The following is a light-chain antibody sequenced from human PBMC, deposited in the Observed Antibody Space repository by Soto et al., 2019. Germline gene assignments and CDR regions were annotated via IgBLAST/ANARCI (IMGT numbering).Light chain of an antibody. Sequence: EIVMTQSPATLSVSPGERATLSCRASQSVSSNLAWYQQKPGQAPRLLIYGASTRATGIPARFSGSGSGTEFTLPISSLQSVDFAVYYCQQYNNWPALTFGGGTKVEIK. J-gene: IGKJ4*01. CDR2: GAS. CDR1: QSVSSN. V-gene: IGKV3D-15*01. CDR3: QQYNNWPALT.